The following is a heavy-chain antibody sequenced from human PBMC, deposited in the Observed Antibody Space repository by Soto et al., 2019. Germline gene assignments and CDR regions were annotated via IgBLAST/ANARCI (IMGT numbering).Heavy chain of an antibody. CDR3: AHGANTIWGSFDY. CDR1: GFSLSPSGVG. CDR2: IYGDDAK. D-gene: IGHD7-27*01. Sequence: QITLKESGPPLVKPTETLTLTCTFSGFSLSPSGVGVGWIRQPPGKALEWLALIYGDDAKRYSPSLKNRVTLTKDTSKNQVVLAMTNMDPADTATYYCAHGANTIWGSFDYWGQGTVVTVSS. V-gene: IGHV2-5*02. J-gene: IGHJ4*02.